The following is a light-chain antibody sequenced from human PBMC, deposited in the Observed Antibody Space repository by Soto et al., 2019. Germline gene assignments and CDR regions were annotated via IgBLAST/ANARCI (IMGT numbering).Light chain of an antibody. V-gene: IGLV2-8*01. CDR2: EVS. CDR1: SSDVGGYNY. CDR3: SSYAGSNKYVV. J-gene: IGLJ2*01. Sequence: QSVLTQPPSASGSPGQSVTISCTGTSSDVGGYNYVSWYQQHPGKAPKLMIYEVSKRPSGVPDRFSGSKSGNTAFLTVSGLQAEDEADYYCSSYAGSNKYVVFGGGTKVTVL.